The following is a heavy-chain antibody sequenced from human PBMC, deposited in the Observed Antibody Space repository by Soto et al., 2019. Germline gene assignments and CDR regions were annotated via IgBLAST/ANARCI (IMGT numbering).Heavy chain of an antibody. J-gene: IGHJ4*02. CDR1: GFTFSSYA. D-gene: IGHD6-13*01. Sequence: EVQLLESGGGLVQPGGSLRLSCAASGFTFSSYAMSWVRQAPGKGLEWGSAISGSGGSTYYADSVKGRFTISRDNSKNTRYLQMNSLRAEDTAVYYCAKENGYSSSWFEFDYWGQGTLVTVSS. V-gene: IGHV3-23*01. CDR2: ISGSGGST. CDR3: AKENGYSSSWFEFDY.